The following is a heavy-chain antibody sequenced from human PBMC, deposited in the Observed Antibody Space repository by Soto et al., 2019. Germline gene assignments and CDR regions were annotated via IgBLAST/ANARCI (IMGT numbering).Heavy chain of an antibody. J-gene: IGHJ6*02. CDR1: GYTFTDYY. Sequence: QVQLVQSGAEVKKPGASVKVSCKASGYTFTDYYMHWVRQAPGQRLEWMGWINPNSGTTNYAQKFQGWVTMTRDTSITTVYLEVSRLSSDDTAVYYCARVPRGVYSGMDVWGQGTKVTVSS. V-gene: IGHV1-2*04. D-gene: IGHD3-10*01. CDR3: ARVPRGVYSGMDV. CDR2: INPNSGTT.